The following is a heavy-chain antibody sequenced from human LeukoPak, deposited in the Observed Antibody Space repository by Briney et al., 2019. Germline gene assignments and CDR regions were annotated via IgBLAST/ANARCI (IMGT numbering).Heavy chain of an antibody. D-gene: IGHD1-1*01. Sequence: GGSLRLSCEASGFTLSSYWMNWVRQAPGKGLEWVANIKQDGSEKYYVDSVKGRFTISRDNAEKSLYLQMNSLRAEDTAVYYCAAGYNWNDVPFDYWGQGTLVTVSS. CDR3: AAGYNWNDVPFDY. V-gene: IGHV3-7*01. J-gene: IGHJ4*02. CDR2: IKQDGSEK. CDR1: GFTLSSYW.